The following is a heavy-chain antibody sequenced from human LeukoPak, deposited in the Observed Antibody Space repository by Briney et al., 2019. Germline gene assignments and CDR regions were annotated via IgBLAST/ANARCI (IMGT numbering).Heavy chain of an antibody. J-gene: IGHJ4*02. CDR2: IYYSGST. CDR3: ARVRGYQPLLDYFDY. V-gene: IGHV4-59*01. CDR1: GGSICSYY. D-gene: IGHD2-2*01. Sequence: SETLSLTCTVSGGSICSYYWSWIRQPPGKGLEWIGYIYYSGSTNYNPSLKSRVTISVDTSKNQFSLKLSSVTAADTAVYYCARVRGYQPLLDYFDYWGQGTLVTVSS.